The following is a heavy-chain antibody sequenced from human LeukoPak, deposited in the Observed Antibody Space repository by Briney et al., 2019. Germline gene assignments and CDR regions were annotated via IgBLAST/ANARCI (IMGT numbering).Heavy chain of an antibody. CDR1: GYSFTSYW. J-gene: IGHJ6*03. CDR3: ARNNGRPPYYYYYYYMDV. D-gene: IGHD1-14*01. V-gene: IGHV5-51*01. Sequence: GESLKISCKGSGYSFTSYWIGWVRQMPGKGLEWMGIIYPGDSDTRYSPSFQGQVTISADKSISTAYLQWSSLKASDTAMYYCARNNGRPPYYYYYYYMDVWGKGTTVTVSS. CDR2: IYPGDSDT.